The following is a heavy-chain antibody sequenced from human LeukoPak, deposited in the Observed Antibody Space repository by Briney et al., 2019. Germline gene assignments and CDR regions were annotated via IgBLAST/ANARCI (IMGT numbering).Heavy chain of an antibody. V-gene: IGHV4-4*07. D-gene: IGHD3-22*01. J-gene: IGHJ4*02. CDR3: AREGRRSGYYPLFDY. CDR2: IYTSGST. CDR1: GGSISSYS. Sequence: SETLSLTCTVSGGSISSYSWSWIRQPAGKGLEWVGRIYTSGSTNYNPSLKSRVTMSVETCKNQFSLKRRYVEAAAAAGDYCAREGRRSGYYPLFDYWGQGTLVTVSS.